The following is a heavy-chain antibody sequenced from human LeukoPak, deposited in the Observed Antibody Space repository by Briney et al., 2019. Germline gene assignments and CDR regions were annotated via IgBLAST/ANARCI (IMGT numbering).Heavy chain of an antibody. CDR2: IYYSGST. Sequence: SGTLSLTCTVSGGSISSYYWSWIRQPPGKGLEWIGYIYYSGSTNYNPSLKSRVTISVDTSKNQFSLKLSSVTAADTAVYYCARGLTYWYFDLWGRGTLVTVSS. D-gene: IGHD4/OR15-4a*01. CDR1: GGSISSYY. CDR3: ARGLTYWYFDL. V-gene: IGHV4-59*01. J-gene: IGHJ2*01.